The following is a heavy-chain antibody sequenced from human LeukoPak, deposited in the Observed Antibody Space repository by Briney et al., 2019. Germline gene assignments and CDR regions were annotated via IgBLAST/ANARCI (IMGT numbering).Heavy chain of an antibody. Sequence: KPGGSLRLSCAASGFTFSSYSINWVRQAPGKGLEWVSCASSTSSFIYYADSVKGRFTISRDNAKNSLYLQMNSLRAEDTAVYYCGKVFLEWFPHYMDVWGKGTTVTVSS. J-gene: IGHJ6*03. CDR1: GFTFSSYS. V-gene: IGHV3-21*04. D-gene: IGHD3-3*01. CDR2: ASSTSSFI. CDR3: GKVFLEWFPHYMDV.